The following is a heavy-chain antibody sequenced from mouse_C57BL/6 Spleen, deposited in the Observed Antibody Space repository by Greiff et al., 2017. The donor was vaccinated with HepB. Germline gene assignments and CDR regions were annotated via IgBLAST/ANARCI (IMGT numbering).Heavy chain of an antibody. Sequence: QVHVKQPGAELVKPGASVKMSCKASGYTFTSYWITWVKQRPGQGLEWIGDIYPGSGSTNYNEKFKSKATLTVDTSSSTAYMQLSSLTSEDSAVYYCARGRASDGYRFDYWGQGTTLTVSS. CDR3: ARGRASDGYRFDY. J-gene: IGHJ2*01. CDR1: GYTFTSYW. CDR2: IYPGSGST. D-gene: IGHD2-3*01. V-gene: IGHV1-55*01.